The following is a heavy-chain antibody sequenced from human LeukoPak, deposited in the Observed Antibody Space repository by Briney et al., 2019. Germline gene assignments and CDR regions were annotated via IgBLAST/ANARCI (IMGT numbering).Heavy chain of an antibody. J-gene: IGHJ4*02. Sequence: PSGTLSLTCAVSGGSISSSNWWSWVRQPPGKGLEWIGEIYHSGSTNHNPSLKSRVTISVDKSKNQFSLKLSSVTAADTAVYYCARGTRGRFWSGLDYWGQGTLVTVSS. CDR2: IYHSGST. V-gene: IGHV4-4*02. CDR1: GGSISSSNW. D-gene: IGHD3-3*01. CDR3: ARGTRGRFWSGLDY.